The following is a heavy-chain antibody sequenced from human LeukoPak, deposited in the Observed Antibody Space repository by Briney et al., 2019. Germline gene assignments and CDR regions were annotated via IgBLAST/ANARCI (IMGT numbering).Heavy chain of an antibody. J-gene: IGHJ4*02. CDR3: ARDDYNRH. CDR2: IRSDGSST. Sequence: GGSLRLSCAASGFTLSRYWMHWVRQAPGKGLVWVSRIRSDGSSTTYADSVKGRFTISRDNTKNTLYLQMNSLRADDTAVYYCARDDYNRHWGQGTLVTVSS. D-gene: IGHD4-11*01. V-gene: IGHV3-74*01. CDR1: GFTLSRYW.